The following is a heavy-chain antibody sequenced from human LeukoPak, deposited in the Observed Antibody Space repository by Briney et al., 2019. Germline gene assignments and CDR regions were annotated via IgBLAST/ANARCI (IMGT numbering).Heavy chain of an antibody. CDR1: GFTFSRYG. CDR3: ARPYYYGSGSYYPLDY. CDR2: IWYDGSNK. J-gene: IGHJ4*02. D-gene: IGHD3-10*01. V-gene: IGHV3-33*01. Sequence: PGRSLRLSCAASGFTFSRYGMHWVRQAPGKGLEWVAVIWYDGSNKYYADSMKGRFTISRDNSKSTVSLQMNSLRAEDTAVYYCARPYYYGSGSYYPLDYWGQGTLVTVSS.